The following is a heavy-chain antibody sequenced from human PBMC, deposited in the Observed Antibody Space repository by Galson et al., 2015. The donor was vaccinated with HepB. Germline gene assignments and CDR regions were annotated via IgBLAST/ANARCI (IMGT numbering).Heavy chain of an antibody. Sequence: QVQLQESGPGLVKPSETLSLTCTVSGGSISSYYWSWIRQPPGKGLEWIGYIYYSGSTNYNPSLKSRVTISVDTSKNQFSLKLSSVTAADTAVYYCARTPTIFGVVTNYYYYYGMDVWGQGTTVTVSS. J-gene: IGHJ6*02. V-gene: IGHV4-59*01. D-gene: IGHD3-3*01. CDR3: ARTPTIFGVVTNYYYYYGMDV. CDR2: IYYSGST. CDR1: GGSISSYY.